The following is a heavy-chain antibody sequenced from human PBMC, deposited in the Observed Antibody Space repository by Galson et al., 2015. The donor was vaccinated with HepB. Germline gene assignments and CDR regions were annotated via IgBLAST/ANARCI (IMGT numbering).Heavy chain of an antibody. CDR3: ARETYYDILTGPPEAFDI. CDR2: ISSSSSYI. D-gene: IGHD3-9*01. Sequence: SGFTFSSYSMNWVRQAPGKGLEWVSSISSSSSYIHYADSVKGRLTISRDNAKNSLYLQMNSLRVEDTALYYCARETYYDILTGPPEAFDIWGQGTMVTVSS. CDR1: GFTFSSYS. V-gene: IGHV3-21*01. J-gene: IGHJ3*02.